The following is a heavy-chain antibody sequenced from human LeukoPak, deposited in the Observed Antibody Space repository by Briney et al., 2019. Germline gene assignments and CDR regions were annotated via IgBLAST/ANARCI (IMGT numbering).Heavy chain of an antibody. V-gene: IGHV1-46*01. CDR1: GYTFTSYY. CDR3: ARSPPNYYDSSGYDY. D-gene: IGHD3-22*01. J-gene: IGHJ4*02. Sequence: ASVKVSCKASGYTFTSYYMHWVRRAPGQGLEWMGIINPSGGSTSYAQKFQGRVTMTRDTSTSTVYMELSSLRSEDTAVYYCARSPPNYYDSSGYDYWGQGTLVTVSS. CDR2: INPSGGST.